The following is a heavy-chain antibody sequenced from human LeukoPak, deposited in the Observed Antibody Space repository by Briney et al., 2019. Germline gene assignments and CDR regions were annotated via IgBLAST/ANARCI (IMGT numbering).Heavy chain of an antibody. J-gene: IGHJ4*02. V-gene: IGHV4-39*01. CDR3: ARQGDYGDYLDY. CDR2: IYYSGST. Sequence: SETLSLTCTVSGGSISSSSYYWGWIRQPPGKGLEWIGSIYYSGSTYYSPSLKSRVTISVDTSKNQFSLKLSSVTAADTAVYYCARQGDYGDYLDYWGQGTLVTVSS. CDR1: GGSISSSSYY. D-gene: IGHD4-17*01.